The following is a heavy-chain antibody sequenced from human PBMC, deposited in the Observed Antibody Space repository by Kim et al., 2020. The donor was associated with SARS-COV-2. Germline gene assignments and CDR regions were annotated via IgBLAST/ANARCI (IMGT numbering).Heavy chain of an antibody. CDR3: AKDSNSRKWNEYFQH. V-gene: IGHV3-23*01. CDR1: GFTFSTYA. Sequence: GGSLRLSCAASGFTFSTYAMTWLRQGPGKGLECVAGISGSGDYTYYADSVKGRFTISRDNSKTTLFLQMSSLRADDTAVYYCAKDSNSRKWNEYFQHWGQGTMVTVAS. D-gene: IGHD4-4*01. CDR2: ISGSGDYT. J-gene: IGHJ1*01.